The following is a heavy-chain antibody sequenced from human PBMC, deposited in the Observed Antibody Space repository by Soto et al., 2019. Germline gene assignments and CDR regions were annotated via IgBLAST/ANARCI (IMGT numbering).Heavy chain of an antibody. CDR3: TPRPDYYDSSGYTNIGY. V-gene: IGHV3-15*01. CDR1: GFTFSNAW. J-gene: IGHJ4*02. D-gene: IGHD3-22*01. CDR2: IKSKTDGGTT. Sequence: GGSLRLSCAASGFTFSNAWMSWVRQAPGKGLEWVGRIKSKTDGGTTVYAAPVKGRFTISRDDSKITLYLQMNSLKTEDTAVFYCTPRPDYYDSSGYTNIGYWGQGTLVTVSS.